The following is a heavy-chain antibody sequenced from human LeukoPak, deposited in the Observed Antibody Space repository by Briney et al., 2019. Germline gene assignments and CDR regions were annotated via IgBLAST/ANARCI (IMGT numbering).Heavy chain of an antibody. J-gene: IGHJ5*02. CDR2: INHSGST. CDR1: GGSFSGYH. D-gene: IGHD4-17*01. V-gene: IGHV4-34*01. Sequence: SETLSLTCAVYGGSFSGYHWSWIRQPPGKGLEWIGEINHSGSTNYNPSLKSRVTISVDTSKNQFSLKLSSVTAADTAVYYCAGGLDDYGDYRWFDPWGQGTQVTVSS. CDR3: AGGLDDYGDYRWFDP.